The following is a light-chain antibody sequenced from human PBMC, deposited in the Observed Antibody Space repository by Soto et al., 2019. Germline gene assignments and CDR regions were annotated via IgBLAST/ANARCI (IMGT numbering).Light chain of an antibody. Sequence: DVVMTQSPLSLPVTLGQPASISCRSSQSLVYSDGNTYLNWFQQGPGQSPRRLIYKVSNRDSGVPDRFSACGSGPDFTLKISRVEAEDVGVYYCLQGTHWVTFGQGTRLEIK. J-gene: IGKJ5*01. V-gene: IGKV2-30*01. CDR3: LQGTHWVT. CDR1: QSLVYSDGNTY. CDR2: KVS.